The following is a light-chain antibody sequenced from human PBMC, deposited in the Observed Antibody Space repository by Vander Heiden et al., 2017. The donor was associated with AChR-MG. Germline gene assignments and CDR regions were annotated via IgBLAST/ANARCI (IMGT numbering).Light chain of an antibody. J-gene: IGLJ3*02. Sequence: SSVRTQPPPVSVAPGKTARITCGGNNIGSKSVHWYQQKPGQAPVLVVYDDSDRPSGIPERFSGSNSGNTATLTTSRVEAGDEADYYCQVWDSSSDHPGVFGGGTKLTVL. CDR3: QVWDSSSDHPGV. CDR1: NIGSKS. V-gene: IGLV3-21*03. CDR2: DDS.